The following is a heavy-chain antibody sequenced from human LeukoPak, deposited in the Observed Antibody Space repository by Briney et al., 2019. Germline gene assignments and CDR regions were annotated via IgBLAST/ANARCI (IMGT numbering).Heavy chain of an antibody. J-gene: IGHJ4*02. CDR3: TTIRLAFAVAANSMYY. D-gene: IGHD2-15*01. Sequence: GGSLRLSCVASGFGFSIYDMHWVRQATGKGLEWVSAIGTIGDTYYSGSVKGRFTISREDAKNSLYLQMNSLRAGDTAVYYCTTIRLAFAVAANSMYYWGQGTLVTVSS. V-gene: IGHV3-13*01. CDR2: IGTIGDT. CDR1: GFGFSIYD.